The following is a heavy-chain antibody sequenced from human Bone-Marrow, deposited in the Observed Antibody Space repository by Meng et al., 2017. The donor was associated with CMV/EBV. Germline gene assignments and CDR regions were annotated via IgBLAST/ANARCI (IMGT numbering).Heavy chain of an antibody. D-gene: IGHD6-13*01. CDR2: IKSKTDGGTT. CDR3: TNFIAAAGYGMDV. CDR1: GFTFSNAW. J-gene: IGHJ6*02. Sequence: LSLTCAASGFTFSNAWMSWVRQAPGKGLEWVGRIKSKTDGGTTDYAAPVKGRFTISRDDSKNTLYLQMNSLKTEDTAVYYCTNFIAAAGYGMDVWGQGTTVTVSS. V-gene: IGHV3-15*01.